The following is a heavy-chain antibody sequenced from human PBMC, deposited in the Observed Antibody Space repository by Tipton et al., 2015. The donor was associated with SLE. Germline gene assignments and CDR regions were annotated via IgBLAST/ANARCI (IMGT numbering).Heavy chain of an antibody. CDR1: GDSLSSSGHY. Sequence: TLSLTCTVSGDSLSSSGHYWGWIRQPPQKGLEWIGFAHYSGSTYNNPSLQTRVTISFDTSKNQFSLKLSSVTAADTAVYYCARVLREYCSSTSCYSPYYYYYYMDVWGKGTTVTVSS. V-gene: IGHV4-39*07. CDR2: AHYSGST. J-gene: IGHJ6*03. D-gene: IGHD2-2*01. CDR3: ARVLREYCSSTSCYSPYYYYYYMDV.